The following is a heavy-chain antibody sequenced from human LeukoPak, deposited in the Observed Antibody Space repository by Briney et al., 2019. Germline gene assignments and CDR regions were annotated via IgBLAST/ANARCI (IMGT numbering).Heavy chain of an antibody. D-gene: IGHD6-6*01. V-gene: IGHV1-3*04. CDR1: GYTFTTYA. J-gene: IGHJ3*02. Sequence: ASVKVSCKASGYTFTTYAIHWVRQAPGQRLVWMGWISTYNDDRKYSPKFQGTVTITTDTSASTAYLELSSLRSEDTAVYYCARDRSSFSYAFDIWGQGTMVTDSS. CDR3: ARDRSSFSYAFDI. CDR2: ISTYNDDR.